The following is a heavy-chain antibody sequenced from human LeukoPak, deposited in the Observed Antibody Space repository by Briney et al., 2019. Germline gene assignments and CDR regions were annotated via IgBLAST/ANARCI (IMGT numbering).Heavy chain of an antibody. J-gene: IGHJ6*02. D-gene: IGHD4-17*01. CDR1: GYSFTSYW. Sequence: GESLKISCKGSGYSFTSYWIGWVRQMPGKGLEWMGIIYPGDSDTRYSPSFQGQVTISADKSISTAYLQWSSLKASDTAMYYCGRQSNGDYGDYYYGMDVWGQGTTVTVSS. CDR3: GRQSNGDYGDYYYGMDV. CDR2: IYPGDSDT. V-gene: IGHV5-51*01.